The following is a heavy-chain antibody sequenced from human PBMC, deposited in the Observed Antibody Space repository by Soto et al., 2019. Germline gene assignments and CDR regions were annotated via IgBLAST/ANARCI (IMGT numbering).Heavy chain of an antibody. CDR1: GGSNSSSSYY. Sequence: ETLSLTCTVSGGSNSSSSYYWGWIRQPPGKGLEWIGSIYYSGSTYYNPSLKSRVTISVDTSKNQFSLKLSSVTAADTAVYYCARHVRRYYFDYWGQGTLVTVSS. CDR2: IYYSGST. CDR3: ARHVRRYYFDY. V-gene: IGHV4-39*01. J-gene: IGHJ4*02.